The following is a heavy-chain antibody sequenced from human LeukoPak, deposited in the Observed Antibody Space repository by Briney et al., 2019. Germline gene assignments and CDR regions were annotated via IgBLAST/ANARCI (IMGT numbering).Heavy chain of an antibody. CDR3: AKTMLGFLYYFDY. D-gene: IGHD7-27*01. CDR2: ISGSGGST. Sequence: GRSLRLSCAASGFTFSSYAMSWVRQAPGKGLEWVSAISGSGGSTYYADSVKGRFTISRDNSKNTLYLQMNSLRAEDTALYYCAKTMLGFLYYFDYWGQGTLVTVSS. J-gene: IGHJ4*02. CDR1: GFTFSSYA. V-gene: IGHV3-23*01.